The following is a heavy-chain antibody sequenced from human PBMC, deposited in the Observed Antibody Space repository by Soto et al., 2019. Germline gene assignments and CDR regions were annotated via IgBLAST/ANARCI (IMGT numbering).Heavy chain of an antibody. CDR1: GYTSTSYY. CDR2: INPSGGST. Sequence: GASVKVSCKASGYTSTSYYMHWVRQAPGQGLEWMGIINPSGGSTSYAQKFQGRVTMTRDTSTSTVYMELSSLRSEDTAVYYCARDAGYCTNGVCYTLDYWGQGTLVTVSS. V-gene: IGHV1-46*01. CDR3: ARDAGYCTNGVCYTLDY. J-gene: IGHJ4*02. D-gene: IGHD2-8*01.